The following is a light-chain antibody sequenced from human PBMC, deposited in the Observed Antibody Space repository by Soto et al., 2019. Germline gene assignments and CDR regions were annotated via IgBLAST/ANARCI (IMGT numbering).Light chain of an antibody. CDR3: ATWDSSLIVVM. CDR1: SSNIGSTH. J-gene: IGLJ3*02. Sequence: QSVLTQPPSVSAAPGQKVIISCSGSSSNIGSTHVSWYHQVPGTAPKLLIYDNNKRPSGIPDRFSGSKSGTSATLGITGLQIGDEADYYCATWDSSLIVVMFGGGTKLPS. V-gene: IGLV1-51*01. CDR2: DNN.